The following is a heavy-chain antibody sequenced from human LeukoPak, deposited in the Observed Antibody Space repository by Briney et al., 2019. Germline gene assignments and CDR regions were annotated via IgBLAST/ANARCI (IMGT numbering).Heavy chain of an antibody. CDR2: ISYDGSNK. Sequence: PGGSLRLSCAASGFTFSSYAMHWVRQAPGKGLEWVAVISYDGSNKYYADSVKGRFTISRDNSKNTLYLQMNSLRAEDTAVYYCARDQGDSSGFFDYWGQGTLVTVSS. D-gene: IGHD3-22*01. V-gene: IGHV3-30-3*01. CDR3: ARDQGDSSGFFDY. J-gene: IGHJ4*02. CDR1: GFTFSSYA.